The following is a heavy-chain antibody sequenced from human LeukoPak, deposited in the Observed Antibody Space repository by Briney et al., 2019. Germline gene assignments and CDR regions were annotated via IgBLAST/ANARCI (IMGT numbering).Heavy chain of an antibody. Sequence: ASVKVSCKASGYTLTRYDINWVRQATGQGLEWMGWMNPNSGNTGYAQKFQGRVTITRNTSISTAYMALSSLRSEDTAVYYCARSFKAPPPYSWSWYPITPPMRYWGQGTLVTVFS. J-gene: IGHJ4*02. CDR1: GYTLTRYD. CDR2: MNPNSGNT. CDR3: ARSFKAPPPYSWSWYPITPPMRY. V-gene: IGHV1-8*03. D-gene: IGHD6-13*01.